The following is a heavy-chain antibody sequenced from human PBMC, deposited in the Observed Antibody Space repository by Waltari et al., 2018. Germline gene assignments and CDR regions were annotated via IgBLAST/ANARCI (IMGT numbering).Heavy chain of an antibody. CDR2: IYYSGST. J-gene: IGHJ3*02. CDR3: AIGVIGDAFDI. Sequence: QVQLQESGPGLVKPSETLSLTCTVSGGSISSHYWSWIRQPPGKGLEWIGYIYYSGSTNYNPSLKSRVTISVDTSKNQFSLKLSSVTAADTAVYYCAIGVIGDAFDIWGQGTMVTVSS. CDR1: GGSISSHY. V-gene: IGHV4-59*11. D-gene: IGHD3-10*01.